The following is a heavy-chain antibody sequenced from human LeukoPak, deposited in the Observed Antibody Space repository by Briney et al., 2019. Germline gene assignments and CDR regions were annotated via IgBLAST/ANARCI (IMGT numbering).Heavy chain of an antibody. CDR2: ISAYNGNT. Sequence: ASVKVSCKASGYTFTSYGISWVRQAPGQGLEWMGWISAYNGNTNYAQKLQGGVTMTTDTSTSTAYMELRSLRSDDTAVYYCARVAGPLWFGEPYNDGMDVWGQGTTVTVSS. CDR3: ARVAGPLWFGEPYNDGMDV. D-gene: IGHD3-10*01. J-gene: IGHJ6*02. CDR1: GYTFTSYG. V-gene: IGHV1-18*01.